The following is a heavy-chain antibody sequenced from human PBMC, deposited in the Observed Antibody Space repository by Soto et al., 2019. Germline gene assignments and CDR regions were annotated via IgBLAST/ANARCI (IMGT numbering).Heavy chain of an antibody. Sequence: SETLSLTCTVSGGSINNYYWSWIRQPPGKGLECIGYIYYSGSTNYNPSLKSRVTISLDTSNNQFSLKLSSVTAADTAVYFCAILTPRIPAAAGWFDPWGQGTLVTVSS. CDR1: GGSINNYY. CDR2: IYYSGST. V-gene: IGHV4-59*01. J-gene: IGHJ5*02. D-gene: IGHD2-2*01. CDR3: AILTPRIPAAAGWFDP.